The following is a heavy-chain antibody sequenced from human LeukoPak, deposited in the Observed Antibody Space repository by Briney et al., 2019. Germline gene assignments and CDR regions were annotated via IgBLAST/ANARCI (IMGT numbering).Heavy chain of an antibody. CDR3: ASWPRGIGLNQKIGDY. CDR2: IYYSGST. V-gene: IGHV4-30-4*08. CDR1: GGSISSGDYY. J-gene: IGHJ4*02. Sequence: SETLSLTCTVSGGSISSGDYYWSWIRQPPGKGLEWIGYIYYSGSTYYNPSLKSRVTISVDTSKNQFSLKLSSVTAADTAVYCCASWPRGIGLNQKIGDYWGQGTLVTVSS. D-gene: IGHD1-14*01.